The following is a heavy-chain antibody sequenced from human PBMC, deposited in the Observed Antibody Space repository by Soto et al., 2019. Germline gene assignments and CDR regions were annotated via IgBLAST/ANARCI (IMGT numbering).Heavy chain of an antibody. J-gene: IGHJ4*02. Sequence: QVQLQESGPGLVKPSETLSLTCTVSGASLSNYYWSWIRQPPGKGPEWIGYIYYSGRTTYNPSLKSRLTMSVNTSRTQGPLKLNAVTAADTAVYYCARNDDGGNPVFANWGQGARVTVSS. CDR2: IYYSGRT. V-gene: IGHV4-59*01. CDR1: GASLSNYY. CDR3: ARNDDGGNPVFAN. D-gene: IGHD4-17*01.